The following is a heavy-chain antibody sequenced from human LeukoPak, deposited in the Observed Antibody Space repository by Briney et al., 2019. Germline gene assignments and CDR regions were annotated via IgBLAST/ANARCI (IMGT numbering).Heavy chain of an antibody. J-gene: IGHJ4*02. CDR1: GGTFSSYA. D-gene: IGHD3-22*01. CDR2: IIPIFGTA. CDR3: ARDIGHYYDSSGYYYG. Sequence: SVKVSXKASGGTFSSYAISWVRQAPGQGLEWMGRIIPIFGTANYAQKFQGRVTITTDESTSTAYMELSSLRSEDTAVYYCARDIGHYYDSSGYYYGWGQGTLVTVSS. V-gene: IGHV1-69*05.